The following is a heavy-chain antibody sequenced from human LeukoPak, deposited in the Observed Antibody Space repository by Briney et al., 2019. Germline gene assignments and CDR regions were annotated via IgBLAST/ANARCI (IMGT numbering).Heavy chain of an antibody. Sequence: SETLSPTSAVYAGSFSGYYWSWIRQPPGEGLEWIGEINHSGSTNYNPSLKSRVTISVDTSKNQFSLKLSSVTAADTAVYYCARRAIAARPWDYWGQGTLVTVSS. J-gene: IGHJ4*02. D-gene: IGHD6-6*01. CDR1: AGSFSGYY. CDR2: INHSGST. CDR3: ARRAIAARPWDY. V-gene: IGHV4-34*01.